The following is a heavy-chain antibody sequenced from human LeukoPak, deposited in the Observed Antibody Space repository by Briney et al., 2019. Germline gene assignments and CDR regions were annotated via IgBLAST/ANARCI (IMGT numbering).Heavy chain of an antibody. CDR2: ISSSSSTI. V-gene: IGHV3-48*04. Sequence: GGSLRLSCAASGFTFSSYSMNWVRQAPGKGLEWVSYISSSSSTIYYADSVKGRFTISRDNAKNSLYLQMNSLRAEDTAMYYCARGWGIIFDIVVVPAAIGSSFGMDVWGKGTTVTVSS. CDR3: ARGWGIIFDIVVVPAAIGSSFGMDV. J-gene: IGHJ6*04. D-gene: IGHD2-2*01. CDR1: GFTFSSYS.